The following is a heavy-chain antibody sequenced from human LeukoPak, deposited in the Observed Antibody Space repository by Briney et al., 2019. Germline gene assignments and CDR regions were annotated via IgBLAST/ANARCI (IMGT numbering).Heavy chain of an antibody. D-gene: IGHD6-19*01. Sequence: SETLSLTCAVSGGSISSNSYYWGWIRQPPGKGLEWIGSIYYSGSTYYNPSLKSRVTISVDTSKNQFSLKLSSVTAADTAVYYCARGRYSSGWYEDYWGRGTLVTVSS. V-gene: IGHV4-39*07. CDR3: ARGRYSSGWYEDY. CDR2: IYYSGST. J-gene: IGHJ4*02. CDR1: GGSISSNSYY.